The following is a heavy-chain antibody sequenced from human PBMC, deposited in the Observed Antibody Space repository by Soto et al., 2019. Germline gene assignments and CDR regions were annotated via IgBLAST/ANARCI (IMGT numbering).Heavy chain of an antibody. V-gene: IGHV4-39*01. CDR1: GGSISSSSYY. CDR2: IYYSGST. D-gene: IGHD2-2*01. Sequence: QLQLQESGPGLVKPSETLSLTCTVSGGSISSSSYYWGWIRQPPGKGLEWIGSIYYSGSTYYNPSLKSRVTISVDTSKNQFSLKLSSVTAADTAVYYCARTAVVARGVPIDPWGQGTLVTVSS. J-gene: IGHJ5*02. CDR3: ARTAVVARGVPIDP.